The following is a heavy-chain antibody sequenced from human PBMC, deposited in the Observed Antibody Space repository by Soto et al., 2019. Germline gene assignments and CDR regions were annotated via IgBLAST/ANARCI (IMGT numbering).Heavy chain of an antibody. CDR3: ARSYSWNDSPFDP. D-gene: IGHD1-1*01. J-gene: IGHJ5*02. Sequence: SETLSLTCTVSGGSISSYYSNWIRQSPGKGLEWIGYIYHSGSINYNPSLRSRVTITVDTSKNQFSLKLTSVTAADTAVYYCARSYSWNDSPFDPWGQGTLVTVSS. V-gene: IGHV4-59*01. CDR1: GGSISSYY. CDR2: IYHSGSI.